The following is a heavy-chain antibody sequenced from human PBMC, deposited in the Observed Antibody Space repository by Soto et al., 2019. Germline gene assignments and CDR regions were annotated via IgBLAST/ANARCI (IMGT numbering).Heavy chain of an antibody. D-gene: IGHD3-16*01. CDR2: ISPYTGNT. CDR1: GYTFVNYG. Sequence: QVQLVQSGDEVKKPGASVKVSCKASGYTFVNYGIAWVRQAPGQGLEWMGWISPYTGNTHSASKVQGRLTMTTDKSTSTAYMELGSLRSDDTAVYYCVMVDNYVTPTPQDVWGQGTTVTVSS. J-gene: IGHJ6*02. CDR3: VMVDNYVTPTPQDV. V-gene: IGHV1-18*01.